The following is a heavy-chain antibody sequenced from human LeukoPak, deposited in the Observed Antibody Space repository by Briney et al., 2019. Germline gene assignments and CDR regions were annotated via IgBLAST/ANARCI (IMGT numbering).Heavy chain of an antibody. J-gene: IGHJ4*02. CDR1: GFTFSSYW. D-gene: IGHD2-2*02. CDR3: ARGGDIVVVPAAILSY. CDR2: INSDGSST. Sequence: PGGSLRLSCAASGFTFSSYWMHWVRQAPGKGLVWVSRINSDGSSTSYADSVKGRFTISRDNAKNTLYLQINSLRAEDTAVYYCARGGDIVVVPAAILSYWGQGTLVTVSS. V-gene: IGHV3-74*01.